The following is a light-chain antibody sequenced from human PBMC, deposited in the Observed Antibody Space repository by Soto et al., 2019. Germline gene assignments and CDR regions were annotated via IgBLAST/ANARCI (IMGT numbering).Light chain of an antibody. CDR2: EVS. J-gene: IGLJ1*01. Sequence: QSALTQPASVSGSPGQSITISCTGTSNDVGGYNYVSWYQQHPGKAPKLVIYEVSHRPSGISDRFSGSKSGNTASLTISGLQVEDEAEYYCSSYTTISPYVFGPGTKLTVL. V-gene: IGLV2-14*01. CDR1: SNDVGGYNY. CDR3: SSYTTISPYV.